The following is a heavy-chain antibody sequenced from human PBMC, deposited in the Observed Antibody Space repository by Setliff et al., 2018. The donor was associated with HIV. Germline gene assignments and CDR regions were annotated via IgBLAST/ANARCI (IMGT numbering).Heavy chain of an antibody. CDR3: ARPTGGDVWSGRGAWFDP. J-gene: IGHJ5*02. Sequence: GGSLRLSCTASGFTFSSYWMSWVRQAPGKGLEWVANIKQGGSEKYFVDSVKGRFTISRDNAKNSLYLHMNSLSAEDTAVYYCARPTGGDVWSGRGAWFDPWGQGTLVTVSS. V-gene: IGHV3-7*01. CDR1: GFTFSSYW. CDR2: IKQGGSEK. D-gene: IGHD3-3*01.